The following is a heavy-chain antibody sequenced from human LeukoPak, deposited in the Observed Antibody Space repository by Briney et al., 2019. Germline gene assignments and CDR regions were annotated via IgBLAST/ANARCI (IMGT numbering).Heavy chain of an antibody. Sequence: SETLSLTCAVSGGSISSNSYYWGWIRQPPGKGLEWIGSIYYSGSTYYNPSLKSRVTISVDTSKNQFSLKLSSVTAADTAVYYCEVTARQVVRWGQGTLVTVSS. J-gene: IGHJ4*02. CDR1: GGSISSNSYY. CDR2: IYYSGST. D-gene: IGHD2-15*01. V-gene: IGHV4-39*07. CDR3: EVTARQVVR.